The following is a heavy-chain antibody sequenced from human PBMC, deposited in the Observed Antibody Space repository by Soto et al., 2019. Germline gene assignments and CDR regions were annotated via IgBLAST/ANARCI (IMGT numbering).Heavy chain of an antibody. D-gene: IGHD5-18*01. J-gene: IGHJ6*02. CDR1: GFTFSSYA. V-gene: IGHV3-30-3*01. CDR3: ARDVDTAMVPNTRYYYGMDV. Sequence: GGSLRLSFAASGFTFSSYAMHWVCQAPGKGLEWVAVISYDGSNKYYADSVKGRFTISRDNSKNTLYLQMNSLRAEGTAVYYCARDVDTAMVPNTRYYYGMDVWGQGTTVNVSS. CDR2: ISYDGSNK.